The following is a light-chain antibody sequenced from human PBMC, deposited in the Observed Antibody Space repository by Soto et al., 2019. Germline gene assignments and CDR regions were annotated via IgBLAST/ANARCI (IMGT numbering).Light chain of an antibody. CDR2: LEGSGNY. CDR1: SGHSSYI. J-gene: IGLJ3*02. CDR3: ETWDRNTRV. V-gene: IGLV4-60*03. Sequence: QSVLTQSSSASASLGSSVKLTCTLSSGHSSYIIAWHQQQPGKAPRYLMKLEGSGNYNKGSGVPDRFSGSSSGADRYLSISNLQSEDEADYYCETWDRNTRVFGGGTKLTVL.